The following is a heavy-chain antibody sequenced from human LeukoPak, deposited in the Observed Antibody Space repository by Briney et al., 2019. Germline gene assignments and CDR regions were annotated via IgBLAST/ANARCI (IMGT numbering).Heavy chain of an antibody. Sequence: SQTLSLTCTVSGGSISSGSYYWSWIRQPAGKGLEWIGRIYTSGSTNYNPSLKSRVTISVDTSKNQFSLKLSSVTAADTAVHYCARVLNPYYFDYWGQGTLVTVSS. CDR1: GGSISSGSYY. CDR3: ARVLNPYYFDY. V-gene: IGHV4-61*02. CDR2: IYTSGST. J-gene: IGHJ4*02.